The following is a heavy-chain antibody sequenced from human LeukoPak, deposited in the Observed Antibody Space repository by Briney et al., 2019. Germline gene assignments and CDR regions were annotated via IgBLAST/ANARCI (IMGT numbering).Heavy chain of an antibody. CDR2: IRYDGSKK. V-gene: IGHV3-30*02. Sequence: GGSLRLSRTASGFAFRSHAMHWVRQAPGKGLEWVAFIRYDGSKKFYADSVKGRFTISRDNSKNTLYLQMNSLRAEDTAVYYCAKIPYGDYVLDYYYYMDVWGKGTTVTISS. CDR3: AKIPYGDYVLDYYYYMDV. J-gene: IGHJ6*03. CDR1: GFAFRSHA. D-gene: IGHD4-17*01.